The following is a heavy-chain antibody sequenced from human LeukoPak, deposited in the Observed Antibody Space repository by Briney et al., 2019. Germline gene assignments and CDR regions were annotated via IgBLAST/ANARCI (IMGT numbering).Heavy chain of an antibody. J-gene: IGHJ6*03. D-gene: IGHD3-10*01. CDR2: INPNSGGT. CDR3: AREYYGSGSYLEYYYMDV. Sequence: ASVKVSCKASGYTFTGYYMHWVRQAPGQGLEWMGWINPNSGGTNYAQKFQGRVTMTRNTSISTAYMELSSLRSEDTAVYYCAREYYGSGSYLEYYYMDVWGKGTTVTISS. CDR1: GYTFTGYY. V-gene: IGHV1-2*02.